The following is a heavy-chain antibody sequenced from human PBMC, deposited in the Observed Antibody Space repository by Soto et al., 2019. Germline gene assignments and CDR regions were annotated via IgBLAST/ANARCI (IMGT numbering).Heavy chain of an antibody. CDR3: ARGLDYYWFDP. J-gene: IGHJ5*02. CDR1: GSTFTSYS. Sequence: ASVKVSCKASGSTFTSYSMHWVLQAPGQRLEWMGWINAGNGNTKYSQKFQGRVTITRDTSASTAYMELSSLRSEDTAVYYCARGLDYYWFDPWGQGTLVTVSS. V-gene: IGHV1-3*01. D-gene: IGHD3-10*01. CDR2: INAGNGNT.